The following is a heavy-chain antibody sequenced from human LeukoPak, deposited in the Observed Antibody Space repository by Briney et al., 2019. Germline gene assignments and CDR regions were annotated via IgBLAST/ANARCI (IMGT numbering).Heavy chain of an antibody. Sequence: PSETLSLTCTVSGVSISSGDYYWSWIRQPPGKGLEWIGYIYYSGSTYYNPSLKSRVTISVDTSKNQFSLKLSSVTAADTAVYYCARVGATGGYFDYWGQGTLVTVSS. V-gene: IGHV4-30-4*01. CDR1: GVSISSGDYY. D-gene: IGHD1-26*01. CDR2: IYYSGST. CDR3: ARVGATGGYFDY. J-gene: IGHJ4*02.